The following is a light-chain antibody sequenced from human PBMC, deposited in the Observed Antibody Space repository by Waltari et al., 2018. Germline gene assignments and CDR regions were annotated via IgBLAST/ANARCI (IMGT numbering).Light chain of an antibody. V-gene: IGKV3D-20*01. CDR1: QSVSSHY. CDR3: QQYGSSPRT. Sequence: ELVLTQSPATLSLSPGERATLSCGASQSVSSHYLAWYQQKPDLAPSLLIYEAASRATGIPDRFSGVGSGTDFTRTISRLEPEDFAVYYCQQYGSSPRTFGGGTKVEIK. J-gene: IGKJ4*01. CDR2: EAA.